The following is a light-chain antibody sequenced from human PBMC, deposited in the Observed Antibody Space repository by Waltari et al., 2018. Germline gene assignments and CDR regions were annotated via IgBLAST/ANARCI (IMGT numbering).Light chain of an antibody. Sequence: VLTQSPGTLSLSPGERATLARRASQSVSSFLAWYQQKPGQAPRLLIYHASNRATGIPDRFSGSGSGTDFSLTISRLEPEDFAVYYCQNHERLPATFGQGTKVEI. CDR1: QSVSSF. V-gene: IGKV3-20*01. J-gene: IGKJ1*01. CDR3: QNHERLPAT. CDR2: HAS.